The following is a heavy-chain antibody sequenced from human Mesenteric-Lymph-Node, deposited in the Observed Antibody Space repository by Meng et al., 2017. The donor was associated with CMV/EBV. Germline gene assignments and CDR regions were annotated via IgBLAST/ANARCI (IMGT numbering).Heavy chain of an antibody. CDR1: GFTFSSYA. CDR3: ARASWYSNYNDY. CDR2: LSYDGSNK. V-gene: IGHV3-30*04. D-gene: IGHD4-11*01. J-gene: IGHJ4*02. Sequence: FAASGFTFSSYAMPWVRQAPGKGLEWVAVLSYDGSNKYYADSVKGRFTISRDNSKNTLYLQMNSLRAEDTAVYYCARASWYSNYNDYWGQGTLVTVSS.